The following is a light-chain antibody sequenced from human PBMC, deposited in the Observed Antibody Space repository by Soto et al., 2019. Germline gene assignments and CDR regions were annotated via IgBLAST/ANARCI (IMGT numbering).Light chain of an antibody. CDR3: QPSHSSSGT. Sequence: ASQTISSCLAWYQQKPGKAPRLLIYKASTLKSGVPSRFSGSGSRTEFALTMSSLHPDDFALQFCQPSHSSSGTFGRGTKVDIK. V-gene: IGKV1-5*03. J-gene: IGKJ1*01. CDR2: KAS. CDR1: QTISSC.